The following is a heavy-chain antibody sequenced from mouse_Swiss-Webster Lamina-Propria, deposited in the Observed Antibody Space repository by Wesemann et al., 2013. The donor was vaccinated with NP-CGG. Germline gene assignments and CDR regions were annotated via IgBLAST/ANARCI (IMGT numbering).Heavy chain of an antibody. CDR3: ARSGYGNYVRAMDY. D-gene: IGHD2-1*01. CDR2: NGAT. J-gene: IGHJ4*01. V-gene: IGHV1S34*01. Sequence: NGATSYNQKFKGKATFTVDTSSSTAYMQFNSLTSEDSAVYYCARSGYGNYVRAMDYWGQGTSVTVSS.